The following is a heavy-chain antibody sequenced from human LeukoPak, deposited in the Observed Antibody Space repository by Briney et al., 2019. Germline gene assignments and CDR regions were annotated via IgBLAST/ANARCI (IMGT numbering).Heavy chain of an antibody. D-gene: IGHD1-26*01. CDR3: ARVRGATLSHHYFDY. CDR1: GFTFSSYS. V-gene: IGHV3-48*02. Sequence: GGSLRLSCAASGFTFSSYSMNWVRQAPGKGLEWVSFIIGSSYLIYYADSVKGRFTISRDNAKNSLYLQMNSLRDEDTAVYYCARVRGATLSHHYFDYWGQGALVTVSS. CDR2: IIGSSYLI. J-gene: IGHJ4*02.